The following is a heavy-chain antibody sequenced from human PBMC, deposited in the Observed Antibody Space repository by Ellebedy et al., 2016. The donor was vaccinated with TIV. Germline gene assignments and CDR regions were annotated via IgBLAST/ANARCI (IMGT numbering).Heavy chain of an antibody. CDR2: INYSGRT. D-gene: IGHD4-11*01. Sequence: SETLSLXCTVSGGSINSNYWSWIRQPPGRGLEYIGYINYSGRTNFNPSLKSRVTLSVDLSKNQFSLRLTPVTAADTAVYYCAREDSNYSDRYYYYGLDVWGQGTTVTVSS. CDR1: GGSINSNY. V-gene: IGHV4-59*01. CDR3: AREDSNYSDRYYYYGLDV. J-gene: IGHJ6*02.